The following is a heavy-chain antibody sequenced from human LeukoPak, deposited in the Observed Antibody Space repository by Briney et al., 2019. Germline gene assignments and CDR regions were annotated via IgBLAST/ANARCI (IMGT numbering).Heavy chain of an antibody. CDR3: ARDGALYDILTGYYI. V-gene: IGHV1-2*02. CDR1: GYTFTSYY. J-gene: IGHJ4*02. CDR2: INPNSGGT. Sequence: ASVKVSCKASGYTFTSYYMHWVRQAPEQGLEWMGWINPNSGGTNYAQKFQGRVTMTRDTSISTAYMELSRLRSDDTAVYYCARDGALYDILTGYYIWGQGTLVTVSS. D-gene: IGHD3-9*01.